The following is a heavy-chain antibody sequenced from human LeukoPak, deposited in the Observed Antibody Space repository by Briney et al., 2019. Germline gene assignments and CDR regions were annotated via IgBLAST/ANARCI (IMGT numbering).Heavy chain of an antibody. J-gene: IGHJ4*02. V-gene: IGHV4-61*03. D-gene: IGHD5-18*01. CDR2: IYYSGST. Sequence: KSSETLSLTCTVSGGSISSSSYYWGWIRQPPGKGLEWIGYIYYSGSTNYNPSLKSRVSMSVDTSKNHFSLKLSSVTAADTAVYYCARIGYSYRDDSWGQGTLVTVSS. CDR1: GGSISSSSYY. CDR3: ARIGYSYRDDS.